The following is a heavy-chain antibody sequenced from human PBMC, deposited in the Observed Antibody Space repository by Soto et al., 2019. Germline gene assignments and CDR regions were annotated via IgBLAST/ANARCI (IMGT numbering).Heavy chain of an antibody. Sequence: QVQLQESGPGLVKPSETLSLTCTVSGGSISSYYWSWIRQPPGKGLEWIGYIYYSGSTNYNPSLKSRVTISVDTSKNQFSLKLSSVTAADTAVYYCASSVVVAAFDYWGQGTLVTVSS. J-gene: IGHJ4*02. CDR2: IYYSGST. V-gene: IGHV4-59*01. D-gene: IGHD2-15*01. CDR3: ASSVVVAAFDY. CDR1: GGSISSYY.